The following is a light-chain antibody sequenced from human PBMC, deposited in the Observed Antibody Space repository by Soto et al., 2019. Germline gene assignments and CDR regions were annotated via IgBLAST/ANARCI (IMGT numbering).Light chain of an antibody. CDR1: NSDVGRYNS. CDR3: AAWHDSLNVYV. V-gene: IGLV2-11*01. CDR2: AVR. Sequence: QSALTQPHSVSGSPGQSVTISCTGTNSDVGRYNSVSWYQQLPGKAPKIIISAVRQRPSGVPDRFSGSKSGNTASLTISGLQADDEADYYCAAWHDSLNVYVFGTGTKLTVL. J-gene: IGLJ1*01.